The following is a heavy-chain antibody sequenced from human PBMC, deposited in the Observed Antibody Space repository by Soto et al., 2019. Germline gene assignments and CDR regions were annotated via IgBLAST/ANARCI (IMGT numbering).Heavy chain of an antibody. CDR3: SRNESSNIYGMDV. Sequence: PGGSLTLSCAASGFTFSSYSMNWVRQAPGKGLERVSSINIGSFSINYADSVKSRFSISRDNAQNSLHLQMNNLRAEDTAVYYCSRNESSNIYGMDVWGQGTTVTVSS. J-gene: IGHJ6*02. D-gene: IGHD6-6*01. CDR2: INIGSFSI. CDR1: GFTFSSYS. V-gene: IGHV3-21*01.